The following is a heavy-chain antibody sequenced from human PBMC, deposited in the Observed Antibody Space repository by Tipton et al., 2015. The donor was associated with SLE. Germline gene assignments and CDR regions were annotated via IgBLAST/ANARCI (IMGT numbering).Heavy chain of an antibody. J-gene: IGHJ4*02. V-gene: IGHV4-39*07. CDR1: GGSISSGDYY. CDR2: IYYSGST. Sequence: TLSLTCTVSGGSISSGDYYWSWIRQPPGKGLEWIGSIYYSGSTYYNPSLKSRVTISVDTSKNQFSLKLSSVTAADTAVYYCAREGLYSSSSYGVAYWGQGTLVTVSS. D-gene: IGHD6-13*01. CDR3: AREGLYSSSSYGVAY.